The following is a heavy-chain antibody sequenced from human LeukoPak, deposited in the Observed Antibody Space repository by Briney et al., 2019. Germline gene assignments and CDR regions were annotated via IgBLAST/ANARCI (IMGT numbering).Heavy chain of an antibody. J-gene: IGHJ4*02. CDR2: ISGSGDYT. CDR3: AIEIGYSNGHTFDY. Sequence: GGSLRLSCAASGFTFSSHGMSWVRQAPGKGLEWVSTISGSGDYTYYADSVKGRFTISRDNSKNTLYLQMNSLRAEDTAVYYCAIEIGYSNGHTFDYWGQGTLVTVSS. CDR1: GFTFSSHG. D-gene: IGHD5-18*01. V-gene: IGHV3-23*01.